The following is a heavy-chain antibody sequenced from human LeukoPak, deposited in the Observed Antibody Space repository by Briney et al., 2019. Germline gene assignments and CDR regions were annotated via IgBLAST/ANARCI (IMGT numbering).Heavy chain of an antibody. J-gene: IGHJ4*02. V-gene: IGHV4-59*01. CDR1: GGPISSYF. D-gene: IGHD2-15*01. CDR3: ARVLCSAGSCYPLN. CDR2: IYYSGST. Sequence: SETLSLTCTVSGGPISSYFWSWIRQPPGKGLEWIGYIYYSGSTNYNPSLKSRVTISVDTSKNQFSLKLSSVIAAGTAVYYCARVLCSAGSCYPLNWGQGTLVTVSS.